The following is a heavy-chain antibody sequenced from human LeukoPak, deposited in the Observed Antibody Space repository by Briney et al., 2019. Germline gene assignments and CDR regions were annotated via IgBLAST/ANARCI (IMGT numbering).Heavy chain of an antibody. CDR2: IYSSGTT. CDR1: GDSLHRYI. D-gene: IGHD5-12*01. J-gene: IGHJ4*02. V-gene: IGHV4-59*01. CDR3: GRSSDVHVDIHK. Sequence: PSETLSLTCIISGDSLHRYIWSWGRQPPGKGLEWIGRIYSSGTTDYSPSLKSRLTISIDTSKNQFSLRLASMTAADTAVYFGGRSSDVHVDIHKWGEGILVAVSS.